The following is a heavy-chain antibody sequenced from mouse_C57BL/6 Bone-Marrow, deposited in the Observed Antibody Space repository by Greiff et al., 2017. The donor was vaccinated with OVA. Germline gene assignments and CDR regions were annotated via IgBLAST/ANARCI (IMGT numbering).Heavy chain of an antibody. Sequence: QVQLQQSGAELVKPGASVKLSCKASGYTFTSYWMQWVKQRPGQGLEWIGEIDPSDSYTNYNQKFKGKATLTVDTSSSTAYMQRSSLTSEDSAVYYCASAVFAYGGQGTLVTVSA. J-gene: IGHJ3*01. CDR1: GYTFTSYW. CDR3: ASAVFAY. V-gene: IGHV1-50*01. CDR2: IDPSDSYT.